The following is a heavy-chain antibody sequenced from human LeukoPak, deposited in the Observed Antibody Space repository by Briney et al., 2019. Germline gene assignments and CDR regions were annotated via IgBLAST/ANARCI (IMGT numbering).Heavy chain of an antibody. D-gene: IGHD3-22*01. J-gene: IGHJ3*01. Sequence: GASVKVSCRASGYTFTDYYMHWVRQAPGQGLEWMGWINPNIGGTHYAQKFQGRVTMTRDTSISTAYMELSRLRSDDTAVYYCASLVADSSGYYSAFDVWGQGTMVTVSS. CDR3: ASLVADSSGYYSAFDV. V-gene: IGHV1-2*02. CDR2: INPNIGGT. CDR1: GYTFTDYY.